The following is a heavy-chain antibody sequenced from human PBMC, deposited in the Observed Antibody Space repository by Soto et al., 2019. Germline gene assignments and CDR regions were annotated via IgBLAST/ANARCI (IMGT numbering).Heavy chain of an antibody. J-gene: IGHJ4*02. D-gene: IGHD3-16*02. V-gene: IGHV4-34*01. CDR1: GGSFIGYF. Sequence: PSETLSLTCAVYGGSFIGYFWSWIRQPPGKGLEWIGEINHSGSTNYIPSLKSRVTISVDTSKNQFSLKLSSVTAADTAVYYCARGRLHLGELSFNYLDFWGQGTLVTVSS. CDR2: INHSGST. CDR3: ARGRLHLGELSFNYLDF.